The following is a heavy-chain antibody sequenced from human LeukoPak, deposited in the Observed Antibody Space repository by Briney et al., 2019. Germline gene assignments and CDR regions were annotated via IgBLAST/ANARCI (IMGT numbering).Heavy chain of an antibody. CDR3: ATSRHDSSAGDAFDI. D-gene: IGHD3-22*01. Sequence: ASVKVSCKASGYNFTGYYMHWVRQAPGQGLEWMGWINPNSGGTNYAQKFQGRVTMTRDTSISTAYMELSRLRSDDTAVYYCATSRHDSSAGDAFDIWGQGTMVTVSS. CDR1: GYNFTGYY. J-gene: IGHJ3*02. CDR2: INPNSGGT. V-gene: IGHV1-2*02.